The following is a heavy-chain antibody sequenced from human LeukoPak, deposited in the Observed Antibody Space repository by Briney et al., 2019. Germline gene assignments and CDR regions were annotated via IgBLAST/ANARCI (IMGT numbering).Heavy chain of an antibody. Sequence: SETLSLTCTVSGGSITGYYWSWIRQPPGKALEWIGYIYYSGSTYYNPSLKSRVTISVDTSKNQLSLRLSSVTAADTAVYYCARAGGRVDYWGQGTLVTVSS. J-gene: IGHJ4*02. V-gene: IGHV4-59*01. CDR3: ARAGGRVDY. CDR2: IYYSGST. CDR1: GGSITGYY. D-gene: IGHD3-10*01.